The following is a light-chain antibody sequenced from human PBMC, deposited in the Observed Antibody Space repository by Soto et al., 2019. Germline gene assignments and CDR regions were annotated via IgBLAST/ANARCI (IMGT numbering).Light chain of an antibody. CDR1: QSVSSNY. CDR3: QQYGSSPTWA. CDR2: GAS. V-gene: IGKV3-20*01. J-gene: IGKJ1*01. Sequence: ESVLTQSPGTLSFSPGERSTLSFSASQSVSSNYLAWYQQKPGQAPRLLIYGASTRATGIPDRFSGSGSGTDFTLTISRLEPEDSAVYYCQQYGSSPTWAFGQGTKVDIK.